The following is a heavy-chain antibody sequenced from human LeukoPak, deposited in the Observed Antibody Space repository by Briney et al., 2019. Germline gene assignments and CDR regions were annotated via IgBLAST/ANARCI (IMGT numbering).Heavy chain of an antibody. CDR3: ARVRGRTYYYDSSGYYYEDY. CDR1: GYTFTSYG. J-gene: IGHJ4*02. D-gene: IGHD3-22*01. V-gene: IGHV1-18*01. Sequence: ASVKVSCKASGYTFTSYGISWVRQAPGQGLEWMGWVSADNGNTNYAQKLQGRVTMTTDTSTSTAYMELRSLRSDDTAVYYCARVRGRTYYYDSSGYYYEDYWGQGTLVTVSS. CDR2: VSADNGNT.